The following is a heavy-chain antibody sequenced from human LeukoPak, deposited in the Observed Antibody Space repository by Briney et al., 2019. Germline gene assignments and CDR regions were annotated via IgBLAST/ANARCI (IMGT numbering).Heavy chain of an antibody. V-gene: IGHV4-34*01. Sequence: SETLSLTCAVYGGSFSGYYWSWIRQPPGKGLEWIGGINHSGSTNYNPSLKSRVTISVDTSKNQFSLKLSSVTAADTAVYYCARSLRNYYYYYMDVWGKGTTVTVSS. CDR1: GGSFSGYY. CDR2: INHSGST. J-gene: IGHJ6*03. D-gene: IGHD1-14*01. CDR3: ARSLRNYYYYYMDV.